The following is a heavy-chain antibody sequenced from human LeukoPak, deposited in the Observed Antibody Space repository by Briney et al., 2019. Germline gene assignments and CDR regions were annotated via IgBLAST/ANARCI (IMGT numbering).Heavy chain of an antibody. D-gene: IGHD6-6*01. CDR3: ATSFIAARLY. CDR1: GFSFSNYW. V-gene: IGHV3-7*01. CDR2: INQDGSEE. Sequence: GGSLRLYCAASGFSFSNYWINGVRQAPGKALDWVANINQDGSEEHYVDSVKGRFTISRDNAKNSVHLQISSLRAEDTAMYYCATSFIAARLYWGQGALVTVSS. J-gene: IGHJ4*02.